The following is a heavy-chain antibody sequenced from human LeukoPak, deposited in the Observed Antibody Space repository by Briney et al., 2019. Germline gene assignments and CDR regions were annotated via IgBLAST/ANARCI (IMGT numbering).Heavy chain of an antibody. V-gene: IGHV3-23*01. J-gene: IGHJ6*02. CDR2: ISGSGGST. Sequence: GGSLRLSCAASGFTFSSYAMSWVRQVPGKGLEWASAISGSGGSTFYADSVKGRFTISRDNPKNTLYLQMNSLRAEDTAVYYCAKGSFGMDVWGQGTTVTVSS. CDR3: AKGSFGMDV. CDR1: GFTFSSYA.